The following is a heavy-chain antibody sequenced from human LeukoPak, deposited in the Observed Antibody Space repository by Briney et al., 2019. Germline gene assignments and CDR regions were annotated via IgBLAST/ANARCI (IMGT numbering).Heavy chain of an antibody. CDR3: AREYCDTTTCYKTIDY. CDR1: GFTFSYYA. J-gene: IGHJ4*02. CDR2: ISSNGGST. V-gene: IGHV3-64*01. D-gene: IGHD2-2*02. Sequence: GGSLRLSCAASGFTFSYYAMHWVRQAHGKGLEYVSAISSNGGSTYYANSVKGRFTISRDNSKNTLFLQMGSLRAEDMAVYYCAREYCDTTTCYKTIDYWGQGTLVTVSS.